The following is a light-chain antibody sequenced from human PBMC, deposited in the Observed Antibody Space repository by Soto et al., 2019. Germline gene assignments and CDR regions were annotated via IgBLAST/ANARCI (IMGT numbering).Light chain of an antibody. V-gene: IGKV1-5*01. CDR1: QSIRSW. CDR3: QQSDTYSRT. J-gene: IGKJ1*01. CDR2: DAS. Sequence: IQMTQSPSTVSASLGDRVTITCRASQSIRSWVAWYQQKPGKAPNLLIFDASSLESGVPSRFSGSGSGREFTLTISSLQPDDFATYYCQQSDTYSRTFGQGTKVDIK.